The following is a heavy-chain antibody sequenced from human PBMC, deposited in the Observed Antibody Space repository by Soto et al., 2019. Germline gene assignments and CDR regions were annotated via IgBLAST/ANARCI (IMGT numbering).Heavy chain of an antibody. V-gene: IGHV3-23*01. D-gene: IGHD1-26*01. CDR3: AKDQWELLDFDY. CDR1: GFTFSSYA. Sequence: GGSLRLSCAASGFTFSSYAMSWVRQAPGKGLEWVSAISGSGGSTYYADSVKGRFTISRDNSKNTPYLQMNSLRAEDTAVYYCAKDQWELLDFDYWGQGTLVTISS. CDR2: ISGSGGST. J-gene: IGHJ4*02.